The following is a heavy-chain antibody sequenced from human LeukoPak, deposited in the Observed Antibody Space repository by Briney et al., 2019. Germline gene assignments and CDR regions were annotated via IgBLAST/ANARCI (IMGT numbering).Heavy chain of an antibody. D-gene: IGHD3-22*01. CDR2: IYYSGST. V-gene: IGHV4-61*01. Sequence: SETLCLTCTVSGGSVSSGSYYWSWIRQPPGKGLEWIGYIYYSGSTNYNPSLKSRVTISVDTSKNQFSLKLSSVTAADTAVYYCARGLLYYYDSSGYLDYWGQGTLVTVSS. CDR1: GGSVSSGSYY. CDR3: ARGLLYYYDSSGYLDY. J-gene: IGHJ4*02.